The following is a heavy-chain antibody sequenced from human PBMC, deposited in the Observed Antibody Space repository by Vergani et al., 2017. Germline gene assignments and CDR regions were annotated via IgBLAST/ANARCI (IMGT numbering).Heavy chain of an antibody. D-gene: IGHD1-14*01. CDR1: GGSISSSSYY. CDR3: ARGLRYYYGMDV. Sequence: QLQLQESGPGLVKPSETLSLTCTVSGGSISSSSYYWGWIRQPPGKGLEWIGSIYYSGSTYYNPSLKSRVTISVDTSKNQFSLKLSSVTAADTAVYYCARGLRYYYGMDVWGQGTTVTVSS. J-gene: IGHJ6*02. V-gene: IGHV4-39*07. CDR2: IYYSGST.